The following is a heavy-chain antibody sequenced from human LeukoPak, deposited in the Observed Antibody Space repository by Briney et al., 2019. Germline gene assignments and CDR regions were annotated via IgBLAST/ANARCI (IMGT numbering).Heavy chain of an antibody. J-gene: IGHJ5*02. D-gene: IGHD1-7*01. CDR2: IYTSGST. V-gene: IGHV4-59*10. Sequence: SETLSLTCAVYGGSFSGYYWSWIRQPPGKGLEWIGRIYTSGSTNYNPSLKSRVTMSVDTSKNQFSLKLSSVTAADTAVYYCARVPGTITGTTYWFDPWGQGTLVTVSS. CDR3: ARVPGTITGTTYWFDP. CDR1: GGSFSGYY.